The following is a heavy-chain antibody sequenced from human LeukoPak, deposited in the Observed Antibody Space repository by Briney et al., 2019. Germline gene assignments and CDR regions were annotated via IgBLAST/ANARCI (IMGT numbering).Heavy chain of an antibody. CDR3: AKGGYDYIEIAYFDY. CDR1: GFSFNNYA. V-gene: IGHV3-23*01. Sequence: GGPLRLSCAASGFSFNNYAMSWVRQAPGKGLEWVALIIASSGSTLYADSVKGRFTISRDNSKNMVYLQMNSLRAEDTAVYYCAKGGYDYIEIAYFDYWGQGTLVTVSS. D-gene: IGHD5-12*01. J-gene: IGHJ4*02. CDR2: IIASSGST.